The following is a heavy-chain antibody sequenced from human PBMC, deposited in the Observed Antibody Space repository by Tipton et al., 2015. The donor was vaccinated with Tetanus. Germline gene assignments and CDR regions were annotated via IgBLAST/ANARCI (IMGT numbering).Heavy chain of an antibody. V-gene: IGHV4-59*12. D-gene: IGHD5-18*01. Sequence: TLSLTCTVSGDSISSYYWNWIRQSPVKGLEWIGYINSGSTHYNPSLKSRVTISVDTSKNQFSLKLTSVAAADTAVYYCVRGRGLGAYSFGFEYWGQGAQVIVSS. CDR3: VRGRGLGAYSFGFEY. CDR2: INSGST. J-gene: IGHJ4*02. CDR1: GDSISSYY.